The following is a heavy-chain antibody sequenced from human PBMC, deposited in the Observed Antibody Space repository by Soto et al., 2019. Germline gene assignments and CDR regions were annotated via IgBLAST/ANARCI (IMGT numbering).Heavy chain of an antibody. CDR2: IYPGDSDT. J-gene: IGHJ4*02. Sequence: EVQLVQSGAEVKKPGESLKISCKASGYPFTSFCIGWVRQMPGKGLEWLGIIYPGDSDTRYSPSFQGQITITADKSINTAYLQWSSQTSSDSAMYYCASRYSDTSGTSPAYLDSWGQGTLVTVSS. CDR3: ASRYSDTSGTSPAYLDS. V-gene: IGHV5-51*03. CDR1: GYPFTSFC. D-gene: IGHD2-21*01.